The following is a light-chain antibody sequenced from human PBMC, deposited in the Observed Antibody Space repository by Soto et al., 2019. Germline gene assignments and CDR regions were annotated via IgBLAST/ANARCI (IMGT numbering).Light chain of an antibody. CDR3: QQYVGFSYT. CDR2: KAS. Sequence: DIQMTQSHATLSASVGDRVTITCRASHSVDTWLAWYQQKPGKAPKLLIYKASNLVSGVPSRFSGSGSGTEFTLTISSLQPDDFATYYCQQYVGFSYTFGQGTKLEIK. V-gene: IGKV1-5*03. CDR1: HSVDTW. J-gene: IGKJ2*01.